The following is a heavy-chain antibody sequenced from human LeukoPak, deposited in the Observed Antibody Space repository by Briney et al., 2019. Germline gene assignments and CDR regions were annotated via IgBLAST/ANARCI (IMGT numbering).Heavy chain of an antibody. CDR2: IYHSGST. V-gene: IGHV4-4*02. CDR1: GGSISSSNW. Sequence: SETLSLTCAVSGGSISSSNWWSWVRQPPGKGLEWIGEIYHSGSTNYNPSLKSRVTISVDTSKNQFSLKLSSVTAADTAVYYCARAYSYGSEIDYWGQGTLVTVSS. D-gene: IGHD5-18*01. CDR3: ARAYSYGSEIDY. J-gene: IGHJ4*02.